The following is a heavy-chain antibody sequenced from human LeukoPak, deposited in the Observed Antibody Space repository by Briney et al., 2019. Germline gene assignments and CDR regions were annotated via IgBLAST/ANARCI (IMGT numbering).Heavy chain of an antibody. D-gene: IGHD3-3*01. Sequence: ASVKVSCKASGYTFTGYYMHWVRQAPGQGLEWMGWINPSSGGTNYAQKFQGRVTMTRDTSISTAYMELSRLRSDDTAVYYCASVLRFLEWSGNYYYYGMDVWGQGTTVTVSS. J-gene: IGHJ6*02. CDR2: INPSSGGT. V-gene: IGHV1-2*02. CDR1: GYTFTGYY. CDR3: ASVLRFLEWSGNYYYYGMDV.